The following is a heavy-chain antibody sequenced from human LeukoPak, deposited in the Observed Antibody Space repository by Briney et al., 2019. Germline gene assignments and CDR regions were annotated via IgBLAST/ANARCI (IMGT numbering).Heavy chain of an antibody. CDR1: GFTFSSYA. Sequence: GGSLRLSCAASGFTFSSYAMHWVRQAPGKGLEWVAVISYDGSNKYYADSVKGRFTISRDNSKSTLYLQMNSLRAEDTAVYYCARALKLLFGYFDYWGQGTLVTVSS. J-gene: IGHJ4*02. D-gene: IGHD2-2*01. CDR3: ARALKLLFGYFDY. V-gene: IGHV3-30-3*01. CDR2: ISYDGSNK.